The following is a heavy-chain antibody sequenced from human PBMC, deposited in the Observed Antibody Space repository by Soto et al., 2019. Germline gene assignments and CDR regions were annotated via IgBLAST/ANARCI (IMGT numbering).Heavy chain of an antibody. CDR1: AFTFRNYS. J-gene: IGHJ4*02. CDR2: LLRSGSGA. CDR3: AKDAIAGDGIWLMDS. D-gene: IGHD4-17*01. V-gene: IGHV3-23*01. Sequence: GGSLTLSCAASAFTFRNYSMTSARQAPGKGLEWLANLLRSGSGAYYADSVRGRFTSSSDTSANSLYLQMDNLRAEDRAIYYCAKDAIAGDGIWLMDSWGQGTVVTVSS.